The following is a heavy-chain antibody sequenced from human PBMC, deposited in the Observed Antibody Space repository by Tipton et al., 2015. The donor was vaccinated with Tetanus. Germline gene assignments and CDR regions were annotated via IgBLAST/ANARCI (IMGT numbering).Heavy chain of an antibody. CDR3: AKSDGAQTSGWYPSLYFDF. J-gene: IGHJ4*02. CDR1: GGSISSGAFY. CDR2: IYYSGSTD. D-gene: IGHD6-19*01. V-gene: IGHV4-31*03. Sequence: TLSLTCTLSGGSISSGAFYWNWIRHHPGKGLEWIGYIYYSGSTDYYNPSLNSRVTMSLDTSKNQFSLKLRSVTAADTAMYFCAKSDGAQTSGWYPSLYFDFWGQGTLATVTS.